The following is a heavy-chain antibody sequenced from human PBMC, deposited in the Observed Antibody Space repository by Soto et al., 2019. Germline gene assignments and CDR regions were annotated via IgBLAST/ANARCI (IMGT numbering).Heavy chain of an antibody. CDR2: INHSGST. CDR1: GGSFSGYY. J-gene: IGHJ4*02. CDR3: ARDIAVAGFAGLFDY. D-gene: IGHD6-19*01. Sequence: PSETLSLTCAVYGGSFSGYYWSWIRQPPGKGLEWIGEINHSGSTNYNPSLKSRVTISVDTSKNQFSLKLSSVTAADTAVYYCARDIAVAGFAGLFDYWGQGTLVTVSS. V-gene: IGHV4-34*01.